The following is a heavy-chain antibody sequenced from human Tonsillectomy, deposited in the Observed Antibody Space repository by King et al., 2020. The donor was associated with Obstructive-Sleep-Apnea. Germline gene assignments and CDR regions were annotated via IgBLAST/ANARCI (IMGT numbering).Heavy chain of an antibody. Sequence: VQLQESGPGLVKPSETLCLTCTVSGGSISSYYWSWIRQPAGKGLEWIGYIYSIGVPNYNPSLKSRVTISVDTSKNQFSLKLSSVTAADTAVYYCARVSSGSFDYWGQGTLVTVSS. D-gene: IGHD3-16*02. CDR3: ARVSSGSFDY. J-gene: IGHJ4*02. CDR1: GGSISSYY. CDR2: IYSIGVP. V-gene: IGHV4-59*01.